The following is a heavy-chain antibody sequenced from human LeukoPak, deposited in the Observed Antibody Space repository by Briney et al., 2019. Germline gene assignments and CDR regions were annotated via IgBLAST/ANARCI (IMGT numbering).Heavy chain of an antibody. D-gene: IGHD6-6*01. Sequence: GGSLRLSCAASGFTFSSYGMHWVRQAPGKGLEWVAVIWYDGSNKYYADSVKGRFTISRDNSKNTLYLQMNSLRAEDTAVYCCARSSSSPGRYYYYGMDVWGQGTTVTVSS. V-gene: IGHV3-33*01. CDR2: IWYDGSNK. CDR1: GFTFSSYG. CDR3: ARSSSSPGRYYYYGMDV. J-gene: IGHJ6*02.